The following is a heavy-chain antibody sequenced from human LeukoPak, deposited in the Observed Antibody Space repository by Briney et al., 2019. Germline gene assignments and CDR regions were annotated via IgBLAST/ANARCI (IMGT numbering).Heavy chain of an antibody. Sequence: PGGSLRLSCAASGFTFSSYSMNWVRQAPGKGLEWVSAISGSGDTTYYADSVKGRFTISRDNSKNMLYLQVNSLRAEDTAVYYCAKVRSNLDYSSSWYDFDYWGQGTLVTVSS. CDR2: ISGSGDTT. CDR3: AKVRSNLDYSSSWYDFDY. J-gene: IGHJ4*02. V-gene: IGHV3-23*01. CDR1: GFTFSSYS. D-gene: IGHD6-13*01.